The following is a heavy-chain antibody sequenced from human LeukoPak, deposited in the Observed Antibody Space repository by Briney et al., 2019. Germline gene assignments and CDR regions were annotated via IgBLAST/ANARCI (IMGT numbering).Heavy chain of an antibody. CDR1: GYSFTSYW. CDR2: IDPSDSYT. CDR3: ARDDYGDYGTFDY. V-gene: IGHV5-10-1*01. D-gene: IGHD4-17*01. Sequence: PGESLKISCKGSGYSFTSYWISWVRQMPGKGLEWMGRIDPSDSYTNYSPSFQGHVTISADKSISTAYLQWSSLKASDTVMYYCARDDYGDYGTFDYWGQGTLVTVSS. J-gene: IGHJ4*02.